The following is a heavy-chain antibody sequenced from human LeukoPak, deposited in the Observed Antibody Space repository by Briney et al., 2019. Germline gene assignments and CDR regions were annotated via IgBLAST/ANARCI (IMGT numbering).Heavy chain of an antibody. J-gene: IGHJ4*02. CDR2: INPNSGVT. CDR3: ARAREYSSGWPDFDY. CDR1: GYTFTSYG. D-gene: IGHD6-19*01. Sequence: ASVKVSCKASGYTFTSYGISWVRQAPGQGLEWMGWINPNSGVTNYAQKFQGWVTMTRDTSISTAYMELSRLRSDDTAVYYCARAREYSSGWPDFDYWGQGTLVTVSS. V-gene: IGHV1-2*04.